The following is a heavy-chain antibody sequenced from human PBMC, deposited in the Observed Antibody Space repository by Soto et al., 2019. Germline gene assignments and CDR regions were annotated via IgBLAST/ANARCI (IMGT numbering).Heavy chain of an antibody. D-gene: IGHD3-10*01. CDR3: ARDQGAFYYGSDCYYGMDV. CDR2: INPNSGGT. V-gene: IGHV1-2*02. CDR1: GFTFTGYY. J-gene: IGHJ6*02. Sequence: ASVKVSCKTSGFTFTGYYMHWVRQAPGQGLEWMGWINPNSGGTNSAQKFQGRVTMTRDTSISTAYMELSSLRSEDTAVYYCARDQGAFYYGSDCYYGMDVWGQGTTVTVSS.